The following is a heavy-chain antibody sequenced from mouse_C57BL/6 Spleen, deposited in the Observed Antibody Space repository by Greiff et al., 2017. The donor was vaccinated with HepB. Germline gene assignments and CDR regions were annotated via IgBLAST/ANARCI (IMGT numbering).Heavy chain of an antibody. Sequence: VKLQESGPGLVAPSQSLSITCTVSGFSLTSYGVDWVRQSPGKGLEWLGVIWGVGSTNYNSALKSRLSISKDNSKSQVFLKMNSLQTDDTAMYYCASDPYGRGFAYWGQGTLVTVSA. CDR2: IWGVGST. CDR1: GFSLTSYG. D-gene: IGHD1-1*01. J-gene: IGHJ3*01. CDR3: ASDPYGRGFAY. V-gene: IGHV2-6*01.